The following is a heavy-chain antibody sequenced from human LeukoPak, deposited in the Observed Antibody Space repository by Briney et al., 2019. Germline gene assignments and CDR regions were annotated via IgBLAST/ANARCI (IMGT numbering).Heavy chain of an antibody. CDR1: GFTFSTYD. J-gene: IGHJ3*02. D-gene: IGHD3-22*01. CDR2: IGAAGDT. Sequence: PGGSLRLSCAASGFTFSTYDMHWVRQAPGKGLEWVSAIGAAGDTYYPDSVKGRFTISRENAKNSLYLQMNSLRAGDTSVYYCARGVRSYYDRSGYPDAFDIWGQGTMVTVSS. V-gene: IGHV3-13*04. CDR3: ARGVRSYYDRSGYPDAFDI.